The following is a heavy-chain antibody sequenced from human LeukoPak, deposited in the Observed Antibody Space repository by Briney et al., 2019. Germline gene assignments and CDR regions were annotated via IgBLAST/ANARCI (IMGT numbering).Heavy chain of an antibody. D-gene: IGHD4-17*01. J-gene: IGHJ1*01. CDR3: ARAAVTTSRYFQH. Sequence: MASETLSPTCTVSGGSISNYYWSWIRQPPGKGLEWIGYIYNSGHTNYNPSLKSRVTISEDTSKNQLSLKLSSVTAADTAVYYCARAAVTTSRYFQHWGQGTLVTVSS. V-gene: IGHV4-59*01. CDR2: IYNSGHT. CDR1: GGSISNYY.